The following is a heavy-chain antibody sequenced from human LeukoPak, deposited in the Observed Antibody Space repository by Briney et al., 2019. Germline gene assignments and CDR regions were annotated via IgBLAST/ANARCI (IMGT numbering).Heavy chain of an antibody. CDR3: AKSPYSSGWWIPFDY. CDR1: GFTFSSYA. Sequence: GGSLRLSCAASGFTFSSYAMSWVRQAPGKGLEWVSAISGSGGSTYYADSVKGRFTISRDNSKNTLYLQMNSLRAGDTAVYYCAKSPYSSGWWIPFDYWGQGTLVTVSS. CDR2: ISGSGGST. D-gene: IGHD6-19*01. V-gene: IGHV3-23*01. J-gene: IGHJ4*02.